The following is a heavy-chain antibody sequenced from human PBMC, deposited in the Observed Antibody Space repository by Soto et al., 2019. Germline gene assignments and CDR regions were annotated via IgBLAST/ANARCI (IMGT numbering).Heavy chain of an antibody. Sequence: SETLSLTCAVSGGSISSGGYSWSWIRQPPGKGLEFIGFINHSGTTYYNPSLKSRVTISVDRSKNQFSLKLSSVTAADTAVFYRARGAVADYYDSSGPIDYWGQGTLVTVSS. D-gene: IGHD3-22*01. J-gene: IGHJ4*02. V-gene: IGHV4-30-2*01. CDR3: ARGAVADYYDSSGPIDY. CDR2: INHSGTT. CDR1: GGSISSGGYS.